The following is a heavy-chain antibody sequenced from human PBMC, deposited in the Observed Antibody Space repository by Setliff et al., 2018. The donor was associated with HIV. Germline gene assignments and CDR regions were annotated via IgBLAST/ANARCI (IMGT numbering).Heavy chain of an antibody. CDR1: GGSISSNSFY. J-gene: IGHJ6*03. V-gene: IGHV4-39*02. CDR3: AGNQNWNGYAFPYIDV. D-gene: IGHD3-3*01. Sequence: SETLSLTCNVSGGSISSNSFYWAWLRQPPGKEPEWIASIYYNTRTYYNLSLRSRVTISVDTSKNLFSLKMTSVTAADTAVYYCAGNQNWNGYAFPYIDVWGKGTTVTVSS. CDR2: IYYNTRT.